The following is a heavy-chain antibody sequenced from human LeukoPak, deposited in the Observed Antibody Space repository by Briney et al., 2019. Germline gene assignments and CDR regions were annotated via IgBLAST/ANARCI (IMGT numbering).Heavy chain of an antibody. J-gene: IGHJ4*02. D-gene: IGHD1-26*01. CDR2: INSDGSST. CDR1: GFTFSSYW. Sequence: GGSPRLSCAASGFTFSSYWMHWVRQAPGKGLVWVSRINSDGSSTSYADSVKGRFTISRDNAKNTLYLQMNSLRAEDTAVYYCACFPLGAAFDYWGQGTLVTVSS. CDR3: ACFPLGAAFDY. V-gene: IGHV3-74*01.